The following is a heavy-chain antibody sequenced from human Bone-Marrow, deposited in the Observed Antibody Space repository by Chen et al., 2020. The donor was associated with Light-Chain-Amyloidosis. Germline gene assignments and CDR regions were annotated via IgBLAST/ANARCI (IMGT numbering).Heavy chain of an antibody. CDR3: ARRRDGYNFDY. CDR2: IYPDDSDA. V-gene: IGHV5-51*01. Sequence: EVQLEQSGPEVKKPGESLKIACKGSGYTFPNYWIGWVRKMPGKGLEWMVGIYPDDSDARYSPSVEGQVTISADKSITTAYLQWRSRKAADTAMYYCARRRDGYNFDYWGQGTLVTVSS. D-gene: IGHD5-12*01. J-gene: IGHJ4*02. CDR1: GYTFPNYW.